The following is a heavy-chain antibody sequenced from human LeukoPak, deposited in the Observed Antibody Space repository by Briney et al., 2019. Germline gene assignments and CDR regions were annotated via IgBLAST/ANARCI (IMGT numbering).Heavy chain of an antibody. V-gene: IGHV3-48*04. CDR3: AREYSSSSGRSLDY. CDR1: GFTFSTYN. D-gene: IGHD6-6*01. CDR2: ISTSSSTI. Sequence: PGGSLRLSCAASGFTFSTYNMNWVRQASGKGLEWVSYISTSSSTIHYADSVKGRFTISRDNAKNSLYLQLNSLRADDTAVYYCAREYSSSSGRSLDYWGQGALVTVSS. J-gene: IGHJ4*02.